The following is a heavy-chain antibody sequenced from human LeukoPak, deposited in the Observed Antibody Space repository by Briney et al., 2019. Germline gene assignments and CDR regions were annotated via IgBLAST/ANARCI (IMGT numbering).Heavy chain of an antibody. CDR2: INPNSGGT. Sequence: ASVKVSCKASGYTFTGYYMHWVRQAPGQGLEWMGWINPNSGGTNYAQKFQGRVTMTRDTSISTAYMELSRLRSDDTAVYYCAKDRGLLRFLEWLLLELDPWGQGTLVTVSS. J-gene: IGHJ5*02. CDR1: GYTFTGYY. D-gene: IGHD3-3*01. V-gene: IGHV1-2*02. CDR3: AKDRGLLRFLEWLLLELDP.